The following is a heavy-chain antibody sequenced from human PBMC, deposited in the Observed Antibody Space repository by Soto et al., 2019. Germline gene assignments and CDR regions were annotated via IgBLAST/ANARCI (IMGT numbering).Heavy chain of an antibody. D-gene: IGHD6-19*01. Sequence: QVQLVESGGGVVQPGRSLRLSCTVSGITFRSYAMHWVRQAPGTGLEWVAFISDDGTIQYYADSVKGRFAISRDNSKNTLYLQMISLRAEDTAVYYCAKGLAVTGSGDDYWGQGTLVTVSS. J-gene: IGHJ4*02. V-gene: IGHV3-30*18. CDR3: AKGLAVTGSGDDY. CDR2: ISDDGTIQ. CDR1: GITFRSYA.